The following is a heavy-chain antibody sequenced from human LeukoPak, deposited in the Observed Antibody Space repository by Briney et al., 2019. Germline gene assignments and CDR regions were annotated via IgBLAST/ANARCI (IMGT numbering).Heavy chain of an antibody. CDR2: MNPNSGNT. CDR3: ARARRDIVATIYAFDI. Sequence: ASVKVSCTASGYTFTSYDINWVRQATGQGLEWMGWMNPNSGNTGYAQKFQGRVTMTRNTSISTAYMELSSLRSEDTAVYYCARARRDIVATIYAFDIWGQGTMVTVSS. V-gene: IGHV1-8*01. CDR1: GYTFTSYD. D-gene: IGHD5-12*01. J-gene: IGHJ3*02.